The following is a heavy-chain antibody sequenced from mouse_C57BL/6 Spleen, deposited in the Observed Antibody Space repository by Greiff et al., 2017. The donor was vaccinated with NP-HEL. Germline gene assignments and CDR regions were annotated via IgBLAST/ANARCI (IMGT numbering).Heavy chain of an antibody. V-gene: IGHV1-64*01. CDR1: GYTFTSYW. J-gene: IGHJ2*01. CDR3: ASSSEKTYYFDY. D-gene: IGHD1-1*01. CDR2: IHPNSGST. Sequence: VQLQQPGAELVKPGASVKLSCKASGYTFTSYWMHWVKQRPGQGLEWIGMIHPNSGSTNYNEKFKSKATLTVDKSSSTAYMQLSSLTSEDSAVYYCASSSEKTYYFDYWGQGTTLTVSS.